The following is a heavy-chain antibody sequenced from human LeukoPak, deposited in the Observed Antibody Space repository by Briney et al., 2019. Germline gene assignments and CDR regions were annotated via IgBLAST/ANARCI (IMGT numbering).Heavy chain of an antibody. CDR2: ISASGDVT. J-gene: IGHJ4*02. V-gene: IGHV3-23*01. Sequence: GGSLRLSCAASGFPFSSYAMTWVRQAPGKGLEWVSVISASGDVTRYADLVKGRFTISRDNSKNTLYLQMNSLRAEDTAVYYCATTHRVIKYFDYWGQGTLVTVSS. CDR3: ATTHRVIKYFDY. CDR1: GFPFSSYA. D-gene: IGHD2/OR15-2a*01.